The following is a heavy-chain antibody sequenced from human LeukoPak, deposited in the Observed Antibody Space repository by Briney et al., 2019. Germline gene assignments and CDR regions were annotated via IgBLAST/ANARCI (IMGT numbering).Heavy chain of an antibody. V-gene: IGHV1-46*01. CDR2: INPSGGST. D-gene: IGHD3-3*01. CDR3: ATNYDFWSGYTD. Sequence: ASVKVSCKASGYTFTSYYMHWVRQAPGQGLEWVGIINPSGGSTSYAQKFQGRVTMTRDMSTSTVYMELSSLRSEDTAVYYCATNYDFWSGYTDWGQGTLVTVSS. J-gene: IGHJ4*02. CDR1: GYTFTSYY.